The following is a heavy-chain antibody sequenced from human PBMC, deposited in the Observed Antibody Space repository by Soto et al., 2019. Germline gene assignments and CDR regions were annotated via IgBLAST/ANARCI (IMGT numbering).Heavy chain of an antibody. CDR2: ISFDGSNK. D-gene: IGHD3-16*02. CDR3: ASNWGSYRYTGPLDY. Sequence: QVQLVESGGGVVQPGRSLRLSCAASGFTFSSYAMHWVRQAPGKGLEWVAVISFDGSNKYYADSVKGRFTISRDNSKNTLYVQMNSLRAEDTAVYYCASNWGSYRYTGPLDYWGQGTLVTVSS. CDR1: GFTFSSYA. J-gene: IGHJ4*02. V-gene: IGHV3-30-3*01.